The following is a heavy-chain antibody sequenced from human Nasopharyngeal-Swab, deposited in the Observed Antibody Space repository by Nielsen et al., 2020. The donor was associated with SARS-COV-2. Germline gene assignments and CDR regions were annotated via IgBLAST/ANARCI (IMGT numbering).Heavy chain of an antibody. CDR3: ARGGVADKSEGIDY. CDR1: GCSFTSYG. V-gene: IGHV1-18*01. Sequence: ASVKVSCKASGCSFTSYGMRWVRPAPAQGLEWMGWISAYNGNTNYAQKLQGRVTVTTYTSTSTAYMELRSLRSDDTAVYYCARGGVADKSEGIDYWGQGTLVTVSS. CDR2: ISAYNGNT. J-gene: IGHJ4*02. D-gene: IGHD2-15*01.